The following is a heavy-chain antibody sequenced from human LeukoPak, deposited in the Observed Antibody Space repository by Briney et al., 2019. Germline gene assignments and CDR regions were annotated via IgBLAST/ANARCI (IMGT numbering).Heavy chain of an antibody. Sequence: GGSLRLSCAASGFTVSSNYMSWVRQAPGKGLEWVSVIYSGGSTYYADSVKGRFTISRDNSKNTLYLQMNSLRAEDTAVYYCARVRRGWYGRYFDYWGQGTLVTVSS. D-gene: IGHD6-19*01. J-gene: IGHJ4*02. CDR2: IYSGGST. CDR1: GFTVSSNY. V-gene: IGHV3-66*01. CDR3: ARVRRGWYGRYFDY.